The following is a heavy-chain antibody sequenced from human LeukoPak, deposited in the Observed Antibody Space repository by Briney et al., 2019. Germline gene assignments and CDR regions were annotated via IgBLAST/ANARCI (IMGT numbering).Heavy chain of an antibody. CDR3: ARGPLNYYDSSGLIDY. J-gene: IGHJ4*02. D-gene: IGHD3-22*01. CDR1: GYTFINFG. Sequence: ASVKVSCKASGYTFINFGISWVRQAPGQGLEWMGWISANNDDTNYAQEVQGRVTMTTDTSTNTVYMELRSLRSDDTAVYYCARGPLNYYDSSGLIDYWGQGTLVTVSS. CDR2: ISANNDDT. V-gene: IGHV1-18*01.